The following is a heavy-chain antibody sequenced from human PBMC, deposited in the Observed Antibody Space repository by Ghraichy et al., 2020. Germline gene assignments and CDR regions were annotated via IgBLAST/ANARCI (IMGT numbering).Heavy chain of an antibody. CDR1: GGSISSYY. V-gene: IGHV4-59*01. D-gene: IGHD6-19*01. CDR3: AREVAVAGGGYFDY. J-gene: IGHJ4*02. Sequence: SETLSLTCTVSGGSISSYYWSWIRQPPGKGLEWIGYIYYSGSTNYNPSLKSRVTISVDTSKNQFSLKLSSVTAADTAVYYCAREVAVAGGGYFDYWGQGTLVTVYS. CDR2: IYYSGST.